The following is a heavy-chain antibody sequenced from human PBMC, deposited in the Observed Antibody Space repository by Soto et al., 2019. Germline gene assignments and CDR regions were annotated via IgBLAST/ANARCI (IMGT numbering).Heavy chain of an antibody. Sequence: AGNVSCKASEGTLSSYAIRWVLQAPGQGLEWMGWIIPIFGTANYAQKFQGRVTITADESTSTAYMELSSLRSEETAVYYCARESGYGGKFDYWGQATLVTIS. V-gene: IGHV1-69*13. CDR3: ARESGYGGKFDY. J-gene: IGHJ4*02. D-gene: IGHD6-25*01. CDR2: IIPIFGTA. CDR1: EGTLSSYA.